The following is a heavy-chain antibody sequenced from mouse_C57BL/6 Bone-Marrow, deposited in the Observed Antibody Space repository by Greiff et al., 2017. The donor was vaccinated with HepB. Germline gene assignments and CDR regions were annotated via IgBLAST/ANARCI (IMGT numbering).Heavy chain of an antibody. Sequence: QVQLKESGPGLVQPSQSLSITCTVSGFSLTSYGVHWVRQSPGKGLEWLGVIWSGGSTDYNAAFISRLSISKDNSKSQVFFKMNSLQADDTAIYYWARKSCDYGAWVAYWGQGTLGTVAA. CDR1: GFSLTSYG. D-gene: IGHD2-13*01. V-gene: IGHV2-2*01. J-gene: IGHJ3*01. CDR2: IWSGGST. CDR3: ARKSCDYGAWVAY.